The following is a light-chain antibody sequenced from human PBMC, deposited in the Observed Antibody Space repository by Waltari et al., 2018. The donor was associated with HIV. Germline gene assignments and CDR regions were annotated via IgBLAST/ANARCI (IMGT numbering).Light chain of an antibody. CDR3: QQFNSYPLT. CDR2: DVS. CDR1: QGISAA. V-gene: IGKV1-13*02. Sequence: AIQFTQSPSSLSASVGDTVIITCRTSQGISAALAWYRQKPGKTPELLIYDVSTLQSGVPSKFSGSGSGTDFTLTINSLQPEDSATYYCQQFNSYPLTFGQGTRLEIK. J-gene: IGKJ5*01.